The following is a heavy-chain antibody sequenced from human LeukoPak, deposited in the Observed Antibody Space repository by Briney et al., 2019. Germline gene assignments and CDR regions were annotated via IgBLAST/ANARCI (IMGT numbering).Heavy chain of an antibody. D-gene: IGHD6-19*01. J-gene: IGHJ6*03. Sequence: GGSLRLSCAASGFTFSSYAMSWVRQTPGKGLEWVSSISSSSSYIYYADSVKGRFTISRDNAKNSLYLQMNSLRAEDTAVYYCARADSSEDFYYYYYMDVWGKGTTVTISS. CDR3: ARADSSEDFYYYYYMDV. V-gene: IGHV3-21*04. CDR1: GFTFSSYA. CDR2: ISSSSSYI.